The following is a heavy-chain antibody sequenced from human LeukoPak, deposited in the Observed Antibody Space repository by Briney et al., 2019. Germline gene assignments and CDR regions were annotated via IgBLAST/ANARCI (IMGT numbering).Heavy chain of an antibody. Sequence: PSETLSLTCAVYGGSFSGYYWSWIRQPPGKGLEWIGEINHSGSTNYNPSLKSRVTISVDTSKNQFSLKLSSVTAADTAVYYCATGTLGYTLYYLDYWGQGTLVTVSS. D-gene: IGHD5-18*01. V-gene: IGHV4-34*01. CDR3: ATGTLGYTLYYLDY. CDR2: INHSGST. CDR1: GGSFSGYY. J-gene: IGHJ4*02.